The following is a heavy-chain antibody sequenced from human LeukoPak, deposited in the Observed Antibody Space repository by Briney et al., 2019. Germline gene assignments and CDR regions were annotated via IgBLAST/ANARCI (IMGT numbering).Heavy chain of an antibody. D-gene: IGHD3-10*01. CDR1: GGSFSGYY. CDR3: ARGGKKWFGQRWLDP. CDR2: INHSGST. J-gene: IGHJ5*02. V-gene: IGHV4-34*01. Sequence: SETLSLTCAVYGGSFSGYYWSWIRQPPGKGLEWLGEINHSGSTNYNPSLKSRVTISVDTSKNQFSLKRSSVTAADTAVYYCARGGKKWFGQRWLDPWGQGTLVTVSS.